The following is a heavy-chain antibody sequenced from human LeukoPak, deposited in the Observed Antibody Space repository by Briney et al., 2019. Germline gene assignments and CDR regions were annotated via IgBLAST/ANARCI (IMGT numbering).Heavy chain of an antibody. D-gene: IGHD5-18*01. CDR2: ISYDGSNK. J-gene: IGHJ4*02. Sequence: PGGSPRLSCAASGFTFSSYGMHWVRQAPGKGLEWVAVISYDGSNKYYADSVKGRFTISRDNSKNTLYLQMNSLRAEDTAVYYCAKDATTAPFDYWGQGTLVTVSS. CDR1: GFTFSSYG. V-gene: IGHV3-30*18. CDR3: AKDATTAPFDY.